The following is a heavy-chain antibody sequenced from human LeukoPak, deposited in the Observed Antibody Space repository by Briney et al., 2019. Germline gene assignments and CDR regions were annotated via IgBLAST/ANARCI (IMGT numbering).Heavy chain of an antibody. V-gene: IGHV4-59*08. CDR2: IYYSGST. D-gene: IGHD3-10*01. J-gene: IGHJ4*02. CDR3: ARRDSGSGNYYFDY. Sequence: SETLXLTCIVSGGSISNYYWSWIRQPPGKGLEWIGYIYYSGSTTYNPSLKSRVTISVDTSKNQFSLKLSSVTAADTAVYYCARRDSGSGNYYFDYWGQGTLVTVSS. CDR1: GGSISNYY.